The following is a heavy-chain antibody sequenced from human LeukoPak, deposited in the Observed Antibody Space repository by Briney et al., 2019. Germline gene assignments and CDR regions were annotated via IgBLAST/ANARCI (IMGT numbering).Heavy chain of an antibody. Sequence: GGSLRLSCAASGFTFSNVWMSWVRQAPGKGLEWVGRIKSKTDGGTTDYAAPVKGRFTISRDDSKNTLYLQMNSLKTEDTAVYYCTTGLPAITNYYYYYYMDVWGKGTTVTVSS. D-gene: IGHD2-2*01. J-gene: IGHJ6*03. CDR1: GFTFSNVW. CDR3: TTGLPAITNYYYYYYMDV. V-gene: IGHV3-15*01. CDR2: IKSKTDGGTT.